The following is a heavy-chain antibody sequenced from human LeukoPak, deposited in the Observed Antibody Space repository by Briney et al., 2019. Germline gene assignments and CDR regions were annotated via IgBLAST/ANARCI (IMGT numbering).Heavy chain of an antibody. CDR3: ATERSRYFDH. CDR2: ITRDGGHT. CDR1: GFSFNDYT. V-gene: IGHV3-43*01. D-gene: IGHD3-16*01. Sequence: GGSLRLSCAASGFSFNDYTLHCVRQAPRNGLELVSLITRDGGHTYYADSVKGRFTISRDISKKSFYPQMNSLSTDDTALYYCATERSRYFDHWGQGTLVTVSP. J-gene: IGHJ4*02.